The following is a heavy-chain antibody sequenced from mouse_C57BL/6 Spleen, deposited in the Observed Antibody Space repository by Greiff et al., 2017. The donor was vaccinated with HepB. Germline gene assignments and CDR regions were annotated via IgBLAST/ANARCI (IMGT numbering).Heavy chain of an antibody. CDR2: ISYSGST. CDR3: ARDGSTGTRYFDV. D-gene: IGHD4-1*02. CDR1: GYSITSGYD. Sequence: DVQLQESGPGMVKPSQSLSLTCTVTGYSITSGYDWHWIRHFPGNKLEWMGYISYSGSTNYNPSLKSRISITHDTSKNHFFLKLNSVTTEDTATYYCARDGSTGTRYFDVWGTGTTVTVSS. V-gene: IGHV3-1*01. J-gene: IGHJ1*03.